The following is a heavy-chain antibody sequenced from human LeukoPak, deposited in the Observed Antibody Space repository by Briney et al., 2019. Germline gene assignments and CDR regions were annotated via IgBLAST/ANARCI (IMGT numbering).Heavy chain of an antibody. V-gene: IGHV3-23*01. CDR2: ISGSGGST. D-gene: IGHD3-10*01. Sequence: PGGSLRLSCAASGFTFSSYAMSWVRQAPGKGLEWVSAISGSGGSTYYADSVKGRFTISRDNSKNTLYPQMNSLRAEDTAVYYCAKDEEGGSGSYYNKADYFDYWGQGTLVTVSS. CDR1: GFTFSSYA. J-gene: IGHJ4*02. CDR3: AKDEEGGSGSYYNKADYFDY.